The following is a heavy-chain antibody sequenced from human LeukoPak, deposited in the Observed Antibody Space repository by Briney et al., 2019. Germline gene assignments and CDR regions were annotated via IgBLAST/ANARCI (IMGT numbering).Heavy chain of an antibody. CDR1: DVSISNRTSY. V-gene: IGHV4-31*03. J-gene: IGHJ6*02. CDR3: ARGGYDILTGYMDV. D-gene: IGHD3-9*01. Sequence: SETLSLTCTVSDVSISNRTSYWSWIRQHPGKGPAWIGYIYDSRRTYYNPSLKSRVSISVDTSKNQFCLKVSSVSAADTAVYYCARGGYDILTGYMDVWGQGTTVTVSS. CDR2: IYDSRRT.